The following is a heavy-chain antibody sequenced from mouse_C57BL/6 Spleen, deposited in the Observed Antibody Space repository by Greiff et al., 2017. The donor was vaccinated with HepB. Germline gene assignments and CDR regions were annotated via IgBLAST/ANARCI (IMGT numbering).Heavy chain of an antibody. CDR1: GYTFTDYN. CDR3: ARTSYYGSSGFAY. CDR2: INPNNGGT. D-gene: IGHD1-1*01. V-gene: IGHV1-18*01. J-gene: IGHJ3*01. Sequence: VQLQQSGPELVKPGASVKIPCKASGYTFTDYNMDWVKQSHGKSLEWIGDINPNNGGTIYNQKFKGKATLTVDKSSSTAYMELRSLTSEDTAVYYCARTSYYGSSGFAYWGQGTLVTVSA.